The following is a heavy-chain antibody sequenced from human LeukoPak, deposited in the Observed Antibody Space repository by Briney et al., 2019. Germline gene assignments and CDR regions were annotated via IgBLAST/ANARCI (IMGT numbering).Heavy chain of an antibody. CDR2: IYYSGST. J-gene: IGHJ4*02. Sequence: SETLSLTCTVSGGSISSYYWSWIRQPPGKGLGWIGYIYYSGSTNYNPSLKSRVTISVDTSKNQFSLKLSSVTAADTAVYYCARGHYDSGGYNDYWGQGTLVTVSS. D-gene: IGHD3-22*01. V-gene: IGHV4-59*01. CDR3: ARGHYDSGGYNDY. CDR1: GGSISSYY.